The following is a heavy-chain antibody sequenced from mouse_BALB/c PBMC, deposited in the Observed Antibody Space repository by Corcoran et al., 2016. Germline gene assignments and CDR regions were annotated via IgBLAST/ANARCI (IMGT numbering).Heavy chain of an antibody. V-gene: IGHV14-3*02. CDR1: GFNIKDTY. J-gene: IGHJ2*01. D-gene: IGHD2-1*01. Sequence: EVHLQQSGAELVKPGASVKLSCTASGFNIKDTYMHWVKQRPEQGLEWIGRIDPANGNTKYDPKFQGKATMTADTSSNTVYLQLSSLTSEATTVYDCGRAREGNYVVYWGQGTTLTVSS. CDR2: IDPANGNT. CDR3: GRAREGNYVVY.